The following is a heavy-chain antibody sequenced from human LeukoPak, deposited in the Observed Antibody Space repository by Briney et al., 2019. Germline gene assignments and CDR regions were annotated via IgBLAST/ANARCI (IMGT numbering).Heavy chain of an antibody. CDR1: GFTFSSYA. V-gene: IGHV3-30*04. CDR3: ARGVVVVVAATSNWFDP. Sequence: GGSRRLSCAASGFTFSSYAMHWFRQAPGKGLEWVAVISYDGSNKYYADSVKGRFTISRDNSKNTLYLQMNSLRAEDTAVYYCARGVVVVVAATSNWFDPWGQGTLVTVSS. J-gene: IGHJ5*02. D-gene: IGHD2-15*01. CDR2: ISYDGSNK.